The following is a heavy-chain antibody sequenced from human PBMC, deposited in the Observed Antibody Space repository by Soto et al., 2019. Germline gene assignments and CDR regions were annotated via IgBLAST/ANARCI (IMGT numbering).Heavy chain of an antibody. Sequence: EVQLVESGGGLVQPGRSLRLSCAASGFTFDDYAMHWVRQAPGKGLEWVSGISWNSGSLGYADSVKGRFTISRDNAKNSLYLQMNSLRAEDTALYYCAKDAYYYGSGGNFDYWGQGTLVTVSS. J-gene: IGHJ4*02. CDR1: GFTFDDYA. CDR3: AKDAYYYGSGGNFDY. CDR2: ISWNSGSL. D-gene: IGHD3-10*01. V-gene: IGHV3-9*01.